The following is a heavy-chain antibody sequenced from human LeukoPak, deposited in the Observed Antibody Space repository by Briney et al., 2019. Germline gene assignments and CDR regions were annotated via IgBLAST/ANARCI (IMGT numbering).Heavy chain of an antibody. CDR1: GWTFTSYG. J-gene: IGHJ4*02. Sequence: SVKVTCKASGWTFTSYGISWVRQAPGQGVEWMGWISAYNGKTNYAQSLQGRVTMTTDTSTRTAYMGLRSLRSDDTAVYYCAREGFGELGHFHYWGQGTLVTASS. CDR2: ISAYNGKT. V-gene: IGHV1-18*04. CDR3: AREGFGELGHFHY. D-gene: IGHD3-10*01.